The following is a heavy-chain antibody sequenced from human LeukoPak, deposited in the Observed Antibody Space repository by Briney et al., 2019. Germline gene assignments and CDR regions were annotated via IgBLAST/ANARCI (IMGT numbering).Heavy chain of an antibody. CDR3: AKEFSGYLASFEY. Sequence: GGPLRLPCAASGFTFSSYGMHWVRQAPGKGLEWVAMTSFDGSYKNYADSVKGRFTISRDNSKNRLYLQMNSLRAEDTAVYYCAKEFSGYLASFEYWGQGTLVTVSS. D-gene: IGHD3-22*01. V-gene: IGHV3-30*18. J-gene: IGHJ4*02. CDR1: GFTFSSYG. CDR2: TSFDGSYK.